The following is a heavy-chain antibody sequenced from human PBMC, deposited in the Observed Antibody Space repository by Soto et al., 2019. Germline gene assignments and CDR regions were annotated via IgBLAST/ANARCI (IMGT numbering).Heavy chain of an antibody. D-gene: IGHD2-15*01. CDR1: GYTLTELS. CDR3: ATKYCSGGSCYLDAFDI. Sequence: GASVKVSCKVSGYTLTELSMHWVRQAPGKGLEWMGGFDPEDGETIYAQKFQGRVTMTEDTSTDTAYMELSSLRSEDTAVYYCATKYCSGGSCYLDAFDIWGQGTTVTVSS. V-gene: IGHV1-24*01. J-gene: IGHJ3*02. CDR2: FDPEDGET.